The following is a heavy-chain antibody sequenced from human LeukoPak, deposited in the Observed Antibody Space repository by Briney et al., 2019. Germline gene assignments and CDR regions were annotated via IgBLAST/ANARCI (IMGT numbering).Heavy chain of an antibody. CDR3: ARVPTVTFFDY. CDR2: IYLSGST. V-gene: IGHV4-39*07. J-gene: IGHJ4*02. D-gene: IGHD4-17*01. CDR1: GGSISSSSYY. Sequence: SETLSLTCTVSGGSISSSSYYWGWIRQPPGKGLEWIGSIYLSGSTYYNPSLKSRVTISVDTSKNQFSLKLSSVTAADTALYYCARVPTVTFFDYWGQGTLVTVSS.